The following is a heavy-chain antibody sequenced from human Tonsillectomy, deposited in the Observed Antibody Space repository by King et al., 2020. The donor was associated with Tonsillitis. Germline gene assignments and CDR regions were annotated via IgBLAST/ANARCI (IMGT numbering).Heavy chain of an antibody. CDR2: ISGSGGSP. J-gene: IGHJ4*02. CDR3: AKVRPRSRVDIVATYYFDY. Sequence: VQLVQSGGGLVQPGGSLRLSCAASGFTFSSYAMIWVRQAPGRGLEWGSVISGSGGSPYYADSVRGRFTISRDDSKNTLYLQMNSLRVEDTAVYYCAKVRPRSRVDIVATYYFDYWGQGTLVTVSS. CDR1: GFTFSSYA. D-gene: IGHD5-12*01. V-gene: IGHV3-23*04.